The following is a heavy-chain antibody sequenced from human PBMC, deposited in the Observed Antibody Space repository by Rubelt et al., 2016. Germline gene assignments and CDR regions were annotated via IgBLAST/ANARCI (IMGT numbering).Heavy chain of an antibody. J-gene: IGHJ6*02. CDR2: IYYSGST. D-gene: IGHD2-2*01. CDR3: AREFKGVSGSGVDYYGMDV. V-gene: IGHV4-59*01. Sequence: RGWIGYIYYSGSTNYNPSLRSRVTISVDTSKNQFSLKLSSVTAADTAVYYCAREFKGVSGSGVDYYGMDVWGQGTTVTVSS.